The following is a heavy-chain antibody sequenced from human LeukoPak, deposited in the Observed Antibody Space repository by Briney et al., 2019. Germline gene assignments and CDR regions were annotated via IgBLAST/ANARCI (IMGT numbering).Heavy chain of an antibody. Sequence: SETLSLTCTVSGGSISSSSYYWGWIRQPPGKGLEWIGSIYYSGSTYYNPSLKSRVTISVDTSKNQFSLKLSSVTAADTAVYYCARVSEVVHVDYWGQGTLVTVSS. D-gene: IGHD2-2*01. CDR2: IYYSGST. CDR1: GGSISSSSYY. V-gene: IGHV4-39*07. CDR3: ARVSEVVHVDY. J-gene: IGHJ4*02.